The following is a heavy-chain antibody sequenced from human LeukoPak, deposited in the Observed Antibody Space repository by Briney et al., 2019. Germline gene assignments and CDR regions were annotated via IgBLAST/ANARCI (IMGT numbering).Heavy chain of an antibody. V-gene: IGHV1-69*01. Sequence: GSSVKVSCKASGGTFSSYAISWVRQAPGQGLEWMGGIIPIFGTANYAQKFQGRVTITADESTSTAYMELSSLRSEDTAVYYCAVRYYYDSSGYPGNYYYGMDVWGQGTTVTVSS. J-gene: IGHJ6*02. CDR2: IIPIFGTA. D-gene: IGHD3-22*01. CDR3: AVRYYYDSSGYPGNYYYGMDV. CDR1: GGTFSSYA.